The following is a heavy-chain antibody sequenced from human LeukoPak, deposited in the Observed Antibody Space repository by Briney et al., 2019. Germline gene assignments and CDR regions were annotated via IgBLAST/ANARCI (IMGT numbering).Heavy chain of an antibody. Sequence: GESLKTSCKGSGYSFTTYWIGWVRQMPGKGLEWMGIIHPDDSDTRYSPSFQGQVTISADKSISTAYLLWSSLKASDVAMYYCARTGYSSGWYGGFDYWGQGTLVTVSS. V-gene: IGHV5-51*01. CDR3: ARTGYSSGWYGGFDY. J-gene: IGHJ4*02. D-gene: IGHD6-19*01. CDR2: IHPDDSDT. CDR1: GYSFTTYW.